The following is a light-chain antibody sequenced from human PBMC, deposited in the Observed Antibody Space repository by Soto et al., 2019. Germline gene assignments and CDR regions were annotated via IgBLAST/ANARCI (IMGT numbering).Light chain of an antibody. Sequence: DIPMTQSPSTLSASVGDRVTITCRASQSISSWLAWYQQKPGKAPNLLIYKASRLESGRPSRFRGSGSGTEFTLTISSLQPDDFATYYCQQYNSYPLTFGGGTKVEIK. V-gene: IGKV1-5*03. CDR2: KAS. CDR1: QSISSW. J-gene: IGKJ4*01. CDR3: QQYNSYPLT.